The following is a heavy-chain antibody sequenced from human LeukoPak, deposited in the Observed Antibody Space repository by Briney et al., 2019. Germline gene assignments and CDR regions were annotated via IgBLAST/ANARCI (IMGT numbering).Heavy chain of an antibody. D-gene: IGHD3-3*01. Sequence: ASVKVSCKASGYTFTGYYMHWVRQAPGQGLEWMGWINPNSGGTNYAQKFQGRVTMTRDTSISTAYMELSRLRSDDTAVYYCATGKGPLPTYYDFWSGNGMADYWGQGTLVTVSS. CDR1: GYTFTGYY. CDR2: INPNSGGT. J-gene: IGHJ4*02. V-gene: IGHV1-2*02. CDR3: ATGKGPLPTYYDFWSGNGMADY.